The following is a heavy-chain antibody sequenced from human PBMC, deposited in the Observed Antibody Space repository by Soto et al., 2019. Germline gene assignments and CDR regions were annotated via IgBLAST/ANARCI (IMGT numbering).Heavy chain of an antibody. J-gene: IGHJ6*02. D-gene: IGHD6-19*01. CDR1: GFTFSSYG. CDR2: ISYDGSNK. Sequence: GGSLRLSCAASGFTFSSYGMHWVRQAPGKGLEWVAVISYDGSNKNYADSVKGRFTISRDNSKNTLYLQMSSLRAEDTAVYYCVKDGSSGWPYYYDMDVWGQGTTVTVSS. CDR3: VKDGSSGWPYYYDMDV. V-gene: IGHV3-30*18.